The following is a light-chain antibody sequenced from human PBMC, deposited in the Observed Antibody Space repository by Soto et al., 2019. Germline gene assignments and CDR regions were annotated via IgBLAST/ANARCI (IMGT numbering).Light chain of an antibody. V-gene: IGKV1-39*01. CDR2: AAS. CDR1: QSISSY. Sequence: DIQMTQSPSSLSASVGDRVTITCRASQSISSYLNWYQQKPGKAPTLLIYAASSLQSGVPSRFSGSGSGTDFTLTISSLQPEDFATYYCQQSYSTPWTFCQGTKVEIK. J-gene: IGKJ1*01. CDR3: QQSYSTPWT.